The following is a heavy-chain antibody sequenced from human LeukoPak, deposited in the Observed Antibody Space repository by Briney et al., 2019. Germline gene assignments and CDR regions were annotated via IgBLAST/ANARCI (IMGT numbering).Heavy chain of an antibody. Sequence: ASVKVSCKASGYTFTGYYMHWVRQAPGQGLERMGRINPNSGGTNYAQKFQGRVTMTRDTSISTAYMELSRLRSDDTAVYYCAREVQWKAGYYYYYGMDVWGQGTTVTVSS. J-gene: IGHJ6*02. CDR3: AREVQWKAGYYYYYGMDV. V-gene: IGHV1-2*06. CDR1: GYTFTGYY. CDR2: INPNSGGT. D-gene: IGHD6-19*01.